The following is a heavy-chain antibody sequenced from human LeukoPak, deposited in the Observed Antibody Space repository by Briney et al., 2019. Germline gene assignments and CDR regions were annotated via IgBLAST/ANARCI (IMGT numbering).Heavy chain of an antibody. J-gene: IGHJ4*02. V-gene: IGHV3-23*01. CDR1: GFTLSSYA. CDR3: ARIGNWNYYFDY. Sequence: GGSLRLSCTASGFTLSSYAMSWVRQAPGEGLEWVSTISGSADNTNYAEAVKGRFTISRDNSKNTMYLQMNSLRSEDTAVYYCARIGNWNYYFDYWGQGTLVTVSS. CDR2: ISGSADNT. D-gene: IGHD1-1*01.